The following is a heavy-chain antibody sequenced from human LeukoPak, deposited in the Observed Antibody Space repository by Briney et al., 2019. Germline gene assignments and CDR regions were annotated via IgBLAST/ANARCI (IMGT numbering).Heavy chain of an antibody. V-gene: IGHV5-51*01. Sequence: GESLKISCKGSGNSFSNYFIAWVRQMPGKGLEWKGIIYPGDSDTRYSPSFQGQVTISADKSINTVYLQWGSLEASDTAMYYCARRNILGSTKAPLDLWGQGTLVTVSS. CDR2: IYPGDSDT. D-gene: IGHD1-26*01. J-gene: IGHJ5*02. CDR3: ARRNILGSTKAPLDL. CDR1: GNSFSNYF.